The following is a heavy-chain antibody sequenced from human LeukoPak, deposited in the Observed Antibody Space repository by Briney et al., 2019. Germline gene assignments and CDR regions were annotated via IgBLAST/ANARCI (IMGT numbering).Heavy chain of an antibody. CDR3: ARDGIFDY. CDR1: GFTFSVAA. Sequence: GGSLRLSCAASGFTFSVAAMTWVRQAPGKGLEWVSLIGASGESTYYADSVKGRFTISRDDAKKSLYLQMNSLRAEDTAVYYCARDGIFDYWGQGTLVTVSS. CDR2: IGASGEST. J-gene: IGHJ4*02. V-gene: IGHV3-23*01.